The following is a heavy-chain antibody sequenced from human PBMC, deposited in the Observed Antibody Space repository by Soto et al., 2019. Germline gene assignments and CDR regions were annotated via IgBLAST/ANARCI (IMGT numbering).Heavy chain of an antibody. J-gene: IGHJ5*01. V-gene: IGHV3-7*05. D-gene: IGHD3-3*02. CDR3: ARDIRGSFDF. CDR1: GFIFSNCW. CDR2: INQDGSDN. Sequence: GGSLRLSCAAAGFIFSNCWMSWVRQAPGRGLEWVGNINQDGSDNYCVDSVRGRFTISKDNSKNLLYLQMSSLRAEDTAVYYCARDIRGSFDFWGEGTLVTVSS.